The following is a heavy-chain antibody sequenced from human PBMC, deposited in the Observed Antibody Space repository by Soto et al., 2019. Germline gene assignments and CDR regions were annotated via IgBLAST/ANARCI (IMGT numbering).Heavy chain of an antibody. J-gene: IGHJ5*02. CDR3: ARDRGPSSGYYPYWFDP. CDR1: GYTFTNFG. CDR2: IIPILGIA. V-gene: IGHV1-69*04. D-gene: IGHD3-22*01. Sequence: ASVKVSCKASGYTFTNFGISWVRQAPGQGLEWMGRIIPILGIANYAQKFQGRVTITADESTSTAYMELSSLRSEDTAVYYCARDRGPSSGYYPYWFDPWGQGTLVTVSS.